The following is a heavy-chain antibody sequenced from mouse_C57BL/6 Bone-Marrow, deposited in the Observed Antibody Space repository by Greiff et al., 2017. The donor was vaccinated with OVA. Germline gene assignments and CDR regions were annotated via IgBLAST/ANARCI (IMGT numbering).Heavy chain of an antibody. CDR1: GYAFTNYL. D-gene: IGHD2-2*01. Sequence: QVQLKQSGAELVRPGTSVKVSCKASGYAFTNYLIEWVKQRPGQGLEWIGVINPGSGGTNYNEKFKGKATLTADKSSSTAYMQLSSLTSEDSAVYFCARRLWLRRGDWYFDVWGTGTTVTVSS. J-gene: IGHJ1*03. CDR2: INPGSGGT. V-gene: IGHV1-54*01. CDR3: ARRLWLRRGDWYFDV.